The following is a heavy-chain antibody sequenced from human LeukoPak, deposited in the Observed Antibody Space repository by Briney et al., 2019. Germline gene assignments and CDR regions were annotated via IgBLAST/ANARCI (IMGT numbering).Heavy chain of an antibody. CDR1: GYTFTGYY. Sequence: GASVKVSCKASGYTFTGYYMHWVRQAPGQGLEWMGWINPNSGGTNYAQKFQGRVTMTRDTSISTAYMELSSLRSDDTAVYYCATDPGEIVPAAKGPRGDYCYGMDVWGQGTTVTVSS. CDR2: INPNSGGT. D-gene: IGHD2-2*01. J-gene: IGHJ6*02. CDR3: ATDPGEIVPAAKGPRGDYCYGMDV. V-gene: IGHV1-2*02.